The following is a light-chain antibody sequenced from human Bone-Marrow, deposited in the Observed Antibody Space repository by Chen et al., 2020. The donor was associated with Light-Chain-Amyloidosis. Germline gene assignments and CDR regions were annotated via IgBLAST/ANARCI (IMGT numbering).Light chain of an antibody. J-gene: IGKJ2*01. CDR3: QQYKSYTFT. CDR1: QDIGDW. Sequence: DIRMTQSPPTLPASVGDRVTITCRASQDIGDWLAWFHQKPGKAPNLLIYKASNLQKGVPSRFTGSGSGTEFTLTIDSLQPDDFALYFCQQYKSYTFTFGQVTQL. CDR2: KAS. V-gene: IGKV1-5*03.